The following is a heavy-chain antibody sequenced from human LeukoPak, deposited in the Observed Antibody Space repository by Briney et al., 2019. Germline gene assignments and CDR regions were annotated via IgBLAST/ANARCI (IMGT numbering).Heavy chain of an antibody. CDR3: ARESAESTGYYYFDY. CDR1: GGSISSYY. V-gene: IGHV4-59*12. J-gene: IGHJ4*02. Sequence: SETLSLTCTVSGGSISSYYWSWIRQPPGKGLEWIGYIYYSGSTNYNPSFKSRVTISVDTSKNQFSLKLSSVTAADTAVYYCARESAESTGYYYFDYWGQGTLVTVSS. D-gene: IGHD3-9*01. CDR2: IYYSGST.